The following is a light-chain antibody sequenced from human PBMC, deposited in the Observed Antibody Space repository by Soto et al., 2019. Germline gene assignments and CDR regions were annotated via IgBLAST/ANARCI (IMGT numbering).Light chain of an antibody. CDR3: SSYAGSSLV. CDR2: DVS. Sequence: QSVLTQPPSASGSPGQSVTISCTRTSSDVGGYNYVSWYQQHPGKAPKLIIYDVSKRPSGVPDRFSGSKSGNTASLTVSGLQAEDEADYYCSSYAGSSLVFGTGTKVTVL. V-gene: IGLV2-8*01. J-gene: IGLJ1*01. CDR1: SSDVGGYNY.